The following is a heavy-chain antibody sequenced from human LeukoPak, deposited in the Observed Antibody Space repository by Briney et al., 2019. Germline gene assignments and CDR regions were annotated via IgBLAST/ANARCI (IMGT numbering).Heavy chain of an antibody. CDR3: ARDYGSGSYSFRWFDP. CDR1: GFTFSSYE. V-gene: IGHV3-48*03. Sequence: GGSPRLSCAASGFTFSSYEMSWVRQAPGKGLEWVSYISSSGSTIYYADSVKGRFTISRDNAKNSLYLQMNSLRAEDTAVYYCARDYGSGSYSFRWFDPWGQGTLVTVSS. CDR2: ISSSGSTI. D-gene: IGHD3-10*01. J-gene: IGHJ5*02.